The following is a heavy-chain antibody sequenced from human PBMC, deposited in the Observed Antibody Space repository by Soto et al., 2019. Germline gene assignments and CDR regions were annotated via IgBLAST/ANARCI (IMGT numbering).Heavy chain of an antibody. D-gene: IGHD1-26*01. Sequence: PGGSLRLSCAAAGFTFSSYTMSWVRQAPGKGLEWVSTISGSGSSTYYVDSVRGRFTISRDDSKNTLYLQMNSLRVDDTAVYYCARDFIVGAPDYFDYWGQGTLVTVSS. V-gene: IGHV3-23*01. J-gene: IGHJ4*02. CDR2: ISGSGSST. CDR3: ARDFIVGAPDYFDY. CDR1: GFTFSSYT.